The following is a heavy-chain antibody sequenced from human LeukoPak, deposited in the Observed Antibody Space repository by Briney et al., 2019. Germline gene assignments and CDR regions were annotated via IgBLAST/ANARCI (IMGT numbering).Heavy chain of an antibody. CDR2: IYYSGST. Sequence: TSETLSLTCTVSGGSISSSSYYWGWIRQPPGKGLEWIGSIYYSGSTNYNPSLKSRVTISVDTSKNQFSLKLSSVTAADTAVYYCARGPGGYCSSTSCLPFHRRFYYYYYMDVWGKGTTVTVSS. J-gene: IGHJ6*03. CDR1: GGSISSSSYY. D-gene: IGHD2-2*01. V-gene: IGHV4-39*07. CDR3: ARGPGGYCSSTSCLPFHRRFYYYYYMDV.